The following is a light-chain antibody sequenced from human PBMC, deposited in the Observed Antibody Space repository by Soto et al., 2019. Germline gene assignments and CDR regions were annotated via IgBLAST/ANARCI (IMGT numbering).Light chain of an antibody. Sequence: EIVMTQSPATLSVSPGERATLSCRASQSVSSNLAWYQQKPGQAPRLLIYGASTRATGIPARFSGGGSGTEFTLTISSLQSEDFAVYFCQQYNNWLDFTLGPGTKVDIK. CDR3: QQYNNWLDFT. CDR1: QSVSSN. V-gene: IGKV3-15*01. CDR2: GAS. J-gene: IGKJ3*01.